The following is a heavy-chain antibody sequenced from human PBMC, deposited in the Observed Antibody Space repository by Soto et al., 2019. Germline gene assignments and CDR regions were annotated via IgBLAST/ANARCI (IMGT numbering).Heavy chain of an antibody. CDR1: GFTFSSYS. CDR2: ISSSSSYI. V-gene: IGHV3-21*01. D-gene: IGHD3-9*01. Sequence: EVQLVESGGGLVKPGGSLRLSCAASGFTFSSYSMNWVRQAPGKGLEWVSSISSSSSYIYYADSVKGRFTITSDNDRNSLYRQMNSLRAEDTAVYYCARKLHHILPPTGAFDIWGQGTTVTVSS. J-gene: IGHJ3*02. CDR3: ARKLHHILPPTGAFDI.